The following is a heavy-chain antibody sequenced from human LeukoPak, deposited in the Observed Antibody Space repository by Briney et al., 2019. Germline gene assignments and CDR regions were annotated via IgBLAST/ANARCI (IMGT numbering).Heavy chain of an antibody. CDR1: GFTFTTYA. D-gene: IGHD4-17*01. CDR2: ISSNIRYI. J-gene: IGHJ4*02. CDR3: ARGFSGDSNFDY. Sequence: PGGSLRLSCAASGFTFTTYAMNWVRQAPGRGLEWVSSISSNIRYIYYADSLKGRFTVSRDHAQNSVYLHMDSLRVEDTAVYCCARGFSGDSNFDYWGQGTLVTVSS. V-gene: IGHV3-21*01.